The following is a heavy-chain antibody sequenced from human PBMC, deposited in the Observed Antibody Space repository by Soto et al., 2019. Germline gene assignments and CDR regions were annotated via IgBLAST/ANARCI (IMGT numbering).Heavy chain of an antibody. J-gene: IGHJ6*02. Sequence: EVQLVESGGGLVKPGGSLRLSCAASGFTFSSYNMNWVRQAPGKGLEWVSSISSSSSYIYYADSVKGRFTISRDNAKNSLYLQMNSLRAEDTAVYYWASTRRDGYNNYYDDYGRDVWGQGTTVTVSS. D-gene: IGHD5-12*01. V-gene: IGHV3-21*01. CDR1: GFTFSSYN. CDR3: ASTRRDGYNNYYDDYGRDV. CDR2: ISSSSSYI.